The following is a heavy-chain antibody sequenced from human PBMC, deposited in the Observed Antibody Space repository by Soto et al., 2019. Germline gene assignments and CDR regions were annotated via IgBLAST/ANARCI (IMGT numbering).Heavy chain of an antibody. CDR2: LNTYGNA. V-gene: IGHV4-4*07. Sequence: PPQQLSLPSTVSGGSTSSCCWSLFRQPAGKRLEWSGRLNTYGNAHDNPPLKSRVTVSVDTSRNQFFLTLRAGTAADSAVYHCWRESGEPWDFEAFWGQGTPVTGSA. CDR3: WRESGEPWDFEAF. CDR1: GGSTSSCC. J-gene: IGHJ4*02. D-gene: IGHD5-12*01.